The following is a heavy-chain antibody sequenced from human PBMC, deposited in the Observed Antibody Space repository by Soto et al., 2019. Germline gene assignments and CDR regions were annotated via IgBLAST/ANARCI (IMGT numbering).Heavy chain of an antibody. D-gene: IGHD3-10*01. CDR3: AKLPLGGDNWYFDL. Sequence: QVQLVESGGGVVQPGRSLRLSCAASGFTFSSYGMHWVRQAPGKGLEWVAVISYDGSNKYYADSVKGRFTISRDNSKNTLYMQMNSLRAKDTAVYYCAKLPLGGDNWYFDLWGRGTLVTVSS. CDR1: GFTFSSYG. J-gene: IGHJ2*01. V-gene: IGHV3-30*18. CDR2: ISYDGSNK.